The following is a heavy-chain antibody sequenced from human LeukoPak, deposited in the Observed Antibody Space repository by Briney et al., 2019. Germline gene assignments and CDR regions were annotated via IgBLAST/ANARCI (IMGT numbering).Heavy chain of an antibody. CDR1: GFSVSTNY. D-gene: IGHD3-3*01. CDR2: ISNHGTT. Sequence: PGGSLRLSCAASGFSVSTNYMIWFRQAPGMGLECISVISNHGTTYYADSVKGRFSISRDNSKNTVFLQMNSLRAEDTAVYYCARDNTISGHYEVGYWGQGTLVTVSS. CDR3: ARDNTISGHYEVGY. V-gene: IGHV3-53*01. J-gene: IGHJ4*02.